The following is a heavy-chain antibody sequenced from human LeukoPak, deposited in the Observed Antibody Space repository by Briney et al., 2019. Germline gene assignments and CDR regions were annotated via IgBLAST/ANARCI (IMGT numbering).Heavy chain of an antibody. CDR1: GYTFTSYA. J-gene: IGHJ4*02. CDR3: ARDRRLGGFNYGDFDY. Sequence: ASVKVSCKASGYTFTSYAMHWVRQAPGQRLEWMGWINAGNGNTKYSQKFQGRVTITRDTSASTAYMELSSLRSEDTAVYYCARDRRLGGFNYGDFDYWGQGTLVTVSS. D-gene: IGHD4-17*01. CDR2: INAGNGNT. V-gene: IGHV1-3*01.